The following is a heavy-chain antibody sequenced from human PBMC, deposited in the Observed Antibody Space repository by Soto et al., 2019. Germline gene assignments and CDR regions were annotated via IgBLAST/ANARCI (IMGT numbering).Heavy chain of an antibody. D-gene: IGHD3-10*01. V-gene: IGHV3-11*01. J-gene: IGHJ5*02. Sequence: PGGSLRLSCAASGFTFSDYYMSWIRQAPGKGLEWVSYISSSGSTIYYADSVKGRFTISRDNAKNSLYLQMNSLRAEDTAVYYCARVRGYYYGSGSYPPNWFDPWGQGTLVTVS. CDR1: GFTFSDYY. CDR3: ARVRGYYYGSGSYPPNWFDP. CDR2: ISSSGSTI.